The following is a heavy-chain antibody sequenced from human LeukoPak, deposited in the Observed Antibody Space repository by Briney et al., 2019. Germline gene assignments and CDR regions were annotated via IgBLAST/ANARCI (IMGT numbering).Heavy chain of an antibody. Sequence: ASVKVSCKASVYIFTGYYLFWVRQAPGQGLEWMGWINPNGGATRYAQKFQGSVTLTSDTSIRTTYMEMSRLTPAHTAVYYCARDERYSDADHHYPDLGYWGQGTLVTVSS. J-gene: IGHJ4*02. CDR3: ARDERYSDADHHYPDLGY. V-gene: IGHV1-2*02. CDR2: INPNGGAT. CDR1: VYIFTGYY. D-gene: IGHD3-16*01.